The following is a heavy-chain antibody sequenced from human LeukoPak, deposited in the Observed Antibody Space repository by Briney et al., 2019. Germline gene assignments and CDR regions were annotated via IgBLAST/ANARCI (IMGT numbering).Heavy chain of an antibody. CDR2: IKSKTDGGTT. Sequence: GGSLRLSCAASGFTFSNAWMSWVRQAPGKGLEWVGRIKSKTDGGTTDYAAPVKGRFTISRDDSKNTLYLQMNSLKTEDTAVYYCTTDSDGDYTPLDYWGQGTLVTVSS. CDR3: TTDSDGDYTPLDY. CDR1: GFTFSNAW. V-gene: IGHV3-15*01. J-gene: IGHJ4*02. D-gene: IGHD4-17*01.